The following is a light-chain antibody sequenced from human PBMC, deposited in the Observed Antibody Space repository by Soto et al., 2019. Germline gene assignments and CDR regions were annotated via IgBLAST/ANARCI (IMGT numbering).Light chain of an antibody. CDR2: EVT. CDR3: TSSTTGSLYV. V-gene: IGLV2-14*02. CDR1: SSDVGNFNL. Sequence: QSVLTQPASVSGSPGQSITISCTGTSSDVGNFNLVSWYQHHPGKAPKLMIYEVTKRPSGVSYRFSGSKSGNTASLTISGLQAEDEADYFCTSSTTGSLYVFGTGTKVTVL. J-gene: IGLJ1*01.